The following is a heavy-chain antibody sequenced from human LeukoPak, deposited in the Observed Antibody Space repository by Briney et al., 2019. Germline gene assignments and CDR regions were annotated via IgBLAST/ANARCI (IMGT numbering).Heavy chain of an antibody. V-gene: IGHV3-20*04. CDR3: ARVGRLDYYYYMDV. CDR2: INWNGGST. J-gene: IGHJ6*03. Sequence: RPGGSLRLSCAASGFTFYDYGMSWVRQAPGKGLEWVSGINWNGGSTGYADSVKGRFTISRDNAKNSLYLQMNSLRAEDTALYYCARVGRLDYYYYMDVWGKGTTVTVSS. D-gene: IGHD2-15*01. CDR1: GFTFYDYG.